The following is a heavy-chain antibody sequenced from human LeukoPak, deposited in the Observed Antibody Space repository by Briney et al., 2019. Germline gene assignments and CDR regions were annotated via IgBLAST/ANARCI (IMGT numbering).Heavy chain of an antibody. D-gene: IGHD3-22*01. V-gene: IGHV4-61*02. CDR2: IYTSGST. Sequence: SETLSLTCTVSGDSISSGDYYWSWLRQPAGTGLEWIGRIYTSGSTNYNPSLKSRVTISVDTSKNQFSLKLTSVTAADTTVYYCARGPYKYDGSGAFDIWGQGTMVTVSS. CDR1: GDSISSGDYY. CDR3: ARGPYKYDGSGAFDI. J-gene: IGHJ3*02.